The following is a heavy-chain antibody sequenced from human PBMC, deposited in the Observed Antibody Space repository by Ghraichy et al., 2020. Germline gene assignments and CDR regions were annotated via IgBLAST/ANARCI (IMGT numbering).Heavy chain of an antibody. CDR1: GFTFSSYA. V-gene: IGHV3-23*01. D-gene: IGHD3-3*01. CDR3: AKFAPLTSSESELGAFDI. J-gene: IGHJ3*02. CDR2: ISGSGGST. Sequence: GGSLRLSCAASGFTFSSYAMSWVRQAPGKGLEWVSAISGSGGSTYYADSVKGRFTISRDNSKNTLYLQMNSLRAEDTAVYYCAKFAPLTSSESELGAFDIWGQGTMVTVSS.